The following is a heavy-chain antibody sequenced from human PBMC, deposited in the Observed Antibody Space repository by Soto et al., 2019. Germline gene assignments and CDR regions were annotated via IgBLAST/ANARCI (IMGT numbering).Heavy chain of an antibody. CDR2: ISPRSDYI. Sequence: EVQLVESGGGLVKPGGSLRLSCAASGFIFSSYSMNGVRQAPGKGLEWVSSISPRSDYIYFADSMRGRFTISRDNAQNSLYLHMNNLRAEDTAVYHCARVSGTLERYSDLDYWGQGTLVTVSS. J-gene: IGHJ4*02. V-gene: IGHV3-21*06. CDR1: GFIFSSYS. CDR3: ARVSGTLERYSDLDY. D-gene: IGHD3-10*01.